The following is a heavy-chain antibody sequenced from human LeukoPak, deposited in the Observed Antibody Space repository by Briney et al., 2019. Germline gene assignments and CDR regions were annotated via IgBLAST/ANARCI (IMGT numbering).Heavy chain of an antibody. CDR3: ARRVDMTKTGYSSGWYDY. J-gene: IGHJ4*02. Sequence: SETLSLTCAVSGGSISSGVYSWSWIRQPPGKGLDWIGYIYYGGNTYYNPSLKSRVIISIDTSKNQFSLKLSSVTAADTAVYYCARRVDMTKTGYSSGWYDYWGQGTLVTVSS. CDR2: IYYGGNT. V-gene: IGHV4-30-4*07. CDR1: GGSISSGVYS. D-gene: IGHD6-19*01.